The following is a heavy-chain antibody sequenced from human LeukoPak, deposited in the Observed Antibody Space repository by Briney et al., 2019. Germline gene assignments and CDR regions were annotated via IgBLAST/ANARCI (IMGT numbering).Heavy chain of an antibody. J-gene: IGHJ3*02. D-gene: IGHD3-16*01. Sequence: ASVKVSCKASGYTFTGFYMHWVRQAPGQGLEWMGWINPNSGGTNYVQKFQGRVTMTRDTSISTAYLELSRLRSDDTAVYYSARRLFMFGGVITRDHDAFDIWGQGTMVTVSS. CDR3: ARRLFMFGGVITRDHDAFDI. CDR1: GYTFTGFY. CDR2: INPNSGGT. V-gene: IGHV1-2*02.